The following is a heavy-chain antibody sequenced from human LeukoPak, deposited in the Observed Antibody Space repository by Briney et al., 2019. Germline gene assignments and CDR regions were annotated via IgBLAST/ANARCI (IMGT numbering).Heavy chain of an antibody. V-gene: IGHV4-39*01. CDR2: IYYSVSI. D-gene: IGHD3-10*01. CDR1: GDSISSSNDH. J-gene: IGHJ4*02. Sequence: AETLTLTCTVSGDSISSSNDHWGWIRQPPGKGLEIVGRIYYSVSIYYSASLKSRVTISVDASKTQFSLTQTSVTAADTAGYYCAGRAYSYGPVDWGQGTLVSVSS. CDR3: AGRAYSYGPVD.